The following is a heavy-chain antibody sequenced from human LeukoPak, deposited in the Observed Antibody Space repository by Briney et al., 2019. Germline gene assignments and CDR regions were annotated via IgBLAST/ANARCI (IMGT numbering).Heavy chain of an antibody. CDR1: GFIFNNYA. D-gene: IGHD3-9*01. Sequence: GGSLRLSCAASGFIFNNYAMHWARQAPGKGLEWVAVISYDGSNKDYPDSVKGRFTISRDNSKHTLYLQMNSLRPEDSAVYYCAKDLRHFDWSGNYFDYWGQGTLVTVSS. V-gene: IGHV3-30*04. CDR2: ISYDGSNK. J-gene: IGHJ4*02. CDR3: AKDLRHFDWSGNYFDY.